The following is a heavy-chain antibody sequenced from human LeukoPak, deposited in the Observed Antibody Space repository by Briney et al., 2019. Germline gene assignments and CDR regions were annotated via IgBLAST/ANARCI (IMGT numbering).Heavy chain of an antibody. V-gene: IGHV3-23*01. CDR3: ARDLYGDYPNWFDP. Sequence: GGALRLSCAASGFTFNTYGMSWVRQAPGKGLEWVSAISGSGGSTYYADSVKGRFTISRDNAKNSLYLQMNSLRAEDTAVYYCARDLYGDYPNWFDPWGQGTLVTVSS. CDR2: ISGSGGST. D-gene: IGHD4-17*01. CDR1: GFTFNTYG. J-gene: IGHJ5*02.